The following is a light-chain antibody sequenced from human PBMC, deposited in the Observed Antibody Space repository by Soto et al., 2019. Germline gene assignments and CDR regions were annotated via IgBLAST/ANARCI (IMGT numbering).Light chain of an antibody. Sequence: DIVWTHSPGTRPFSQVERGTLSCRSSQSLSSSYLAWYQQKPGQAPRLLIYDVYSRSPDIPDRFLGSGSETDFTLTISRMEPEDFAVYYCKKYGSSHINCGKGKRREIK. CDR2: DVY. CDR1: QSLSSSY. V-gene: IGKV3-20*01. CDR3: KKYGSSHIN. J-gene: IGKJ5*01.